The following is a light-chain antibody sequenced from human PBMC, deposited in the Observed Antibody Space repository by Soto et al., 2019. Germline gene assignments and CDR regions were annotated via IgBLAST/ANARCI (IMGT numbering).Light chain of an antibody. Sequence: DIQMTQSPSTLSASVGDRVTMTCRASQSISSWLAWYQQKPGKAPNLLIYKASSLASGVPSRFSGSGSGTEFTLTISSLQPDDFATYYCQLYNSYPLTFGGGTKVEIK. CDR2: KAS. CDR1: QSISSW. CDR3: QLYNSYPLT. J-gene: IGKJ4*01. V-gene: IGKV1-5*03.